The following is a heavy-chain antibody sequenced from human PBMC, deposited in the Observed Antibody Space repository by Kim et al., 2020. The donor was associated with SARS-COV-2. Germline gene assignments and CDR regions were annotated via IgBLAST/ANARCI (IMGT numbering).Heavy chain of an antibody. CDR2: INQDGSRR. V-gene: IGHV3-7*01. D-gene: IGHD2-21*02. J-gene: IGHJ5*02. CDR3: ARDDRTATFDQ. Sequence: GGSLRLSCTTYGFAFNNYWMSWIRQTPGRGLEWVANINQDGSRRDYIKSVEGRFTLSRDNAKNSVYLQMSSLRVEDAAVYFCARDDRTATFDQWGQGTLVTVSS. CDR1: GFAFNNYW.